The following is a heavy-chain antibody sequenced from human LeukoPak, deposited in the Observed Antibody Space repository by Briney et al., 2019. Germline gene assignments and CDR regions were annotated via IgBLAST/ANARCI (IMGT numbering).Heavy chain of an antibody. J-gene: IGHJ5*02. D-gene: IGHD6-13*01. CDR1: GGSISSGSYY. CDR3: AREQLVHWFDP. Sequence: TSQTLSLTCTVPGGSISSGSYYWSWIRQPAGKGLEWIGRIYTSGSTNYNPSLKSRVTISVDTSKNPFSLKLSSVTAADTAVYYCAREQLVHWFDPWGQGTLVTVSS. V-gene: IGHV4-61*02. CDR2: IYTSGST.